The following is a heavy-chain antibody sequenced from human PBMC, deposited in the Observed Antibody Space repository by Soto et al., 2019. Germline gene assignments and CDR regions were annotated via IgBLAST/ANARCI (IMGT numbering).Heavy chain of an antibody. J-gene: IGHJ3*02. CDR1: GYTFTSYG. V-gene: IGHV1-18*01. Sequence: VASVKVSCKASGYTFTSYGISWVRRAPGQGLEWMGWISAYNGNTNYAQKLQGRVTMTTDTSTSTAYMELRSLRSDDTAVYYCARDHRLGYYYDSSGSGAFDIWGQGTMVTVSS. D-gene: IGHD3-22*01. CDR2: ISAYNGNT. CDR3: ARDHRLGYYYDSSGSGAFDI.